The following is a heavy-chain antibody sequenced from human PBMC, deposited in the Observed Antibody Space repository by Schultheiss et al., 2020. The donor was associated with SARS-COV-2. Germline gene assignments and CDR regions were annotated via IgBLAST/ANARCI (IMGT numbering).Heavy chain of an antibody. CDR2: IYYSGST. CDR3: ARGLGYYGSTTKGDY. J-gene: IGHJ4*02. V-gene: IGHV4-38-2*02. CDR1: GYSLSSGYY. D-gene: IGHD3-10*01. Sequence: SETLSLTCIVSGYSLSSGYYWGWIRQSPGKGLEWIGYIYYSGSTYYNPSLKSRVTISVDTSKNQFSLKLSSVTAADTAVYYCARGLGYYGSTTKGDYWAQGTLVTVSS.